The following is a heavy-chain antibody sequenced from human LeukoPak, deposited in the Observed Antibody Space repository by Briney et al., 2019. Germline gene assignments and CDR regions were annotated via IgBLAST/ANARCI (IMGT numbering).Heavy chain of an antibody. CDR2: ISAYNGNT. CDR3: ARDGELRYYYDSSGYRYFDY. CDR1: GYTFTSYG. Sequence: ASVKVSCKASGYTFTSYGISWVRQAPGQGLEWMGWISAYNGNTNYAQKLQGRVTMTTDTSTSTAYMELRSLRAEDTAVYYCARDGELRYYYDSSGYRYFDYWGQGTLVTVSS. V-gene: IGHV1-18*01. J-gene: IGHJ4*02. D-gene: IGHD3-22*01.